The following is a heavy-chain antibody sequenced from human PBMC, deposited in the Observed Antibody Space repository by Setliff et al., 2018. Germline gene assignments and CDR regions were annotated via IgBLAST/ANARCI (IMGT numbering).Heavy chain of an antibody. J-gene: IGHJ6*03. D-gene: IGHD6-25*01. CDR1: GESFSGHY. CDR3: ARGPPGSYYYMNV. V-gene: IGHV4-59*11. Sequence: SETLSLTCAVYGESFSGHYWNWIRQAPGKGLEWIGYLYYSGTTNYNPSLKSRVTISGDTSQNYFSLKLTSVTEADTAVYYCARGPPGSYYYMNVLGQGTTVTVSS. CDR2: LYYSGTT.